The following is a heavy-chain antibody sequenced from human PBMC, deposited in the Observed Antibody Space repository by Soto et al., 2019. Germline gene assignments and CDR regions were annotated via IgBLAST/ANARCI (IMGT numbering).Heavy chain of an antibody. Sequence: GESLKISCKGSGYSFTSYWIGWVRQMPVKGLEWMGIIFPGDSDTRYNPSFQGQVTISADKSIRTAYLQWSSLKASDTALYYCARRAYSTEDLDYWGQGTPVTVSS. V-gene: IGHV5-51*01. CDR2: IFPGDSDT. CDR3: ARRAYSTEDLDY. J-gene: IGHJ4*01. CDR1: GYSFTSYW. D-gene: IGHD6-13*01.